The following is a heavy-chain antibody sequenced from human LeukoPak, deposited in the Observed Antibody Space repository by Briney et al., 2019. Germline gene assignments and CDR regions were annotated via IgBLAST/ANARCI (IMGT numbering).Heavy chain of an antibody. D-gene: IGHD2-2*01. Sequence: SETLSLTCAVYGGSFSGYYWSWIRKPPGKGLEWTGEINHSGSTNYNPSLKSRVTMSVDTSKNQFSLKLSSVTAADTAVYYCAREFVVVVPAADDAFDIWGQGTMVTVSS. CDR3: AREFVVVVPAADDAFDI. J-gene: IGHJ3*02. CDR2: INHSGST. CDR1: GGSFSGYY. V-gene: IGHV4-34*01.